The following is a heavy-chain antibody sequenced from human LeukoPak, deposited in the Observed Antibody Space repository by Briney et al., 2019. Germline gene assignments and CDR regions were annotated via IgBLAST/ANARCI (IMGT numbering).Heavy chain of an antibody. Sequence: GGSLRLSCAASGFTFSNYGMHWVRQAPGKGLEWVAVISYDGSNKYYADSVKGLFTISRDNSKNTLYLQMNSLKAEDTAVYYCAKDYRLLTDPYYMDVLGKGTTVTISS. CDR3: AKDYRLLTDPYYMDV. J-gene: IGHJ6*03. D-gene: IGHD2-15*01. CDR1: GFTFSNYG. V-gene: IGHV3-30*18. CDR2: ISYDGSNK.